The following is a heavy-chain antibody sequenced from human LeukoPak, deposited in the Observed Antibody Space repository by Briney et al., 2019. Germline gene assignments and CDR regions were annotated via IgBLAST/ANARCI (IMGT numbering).Heavy chain of an antibody. V-gene: IGHV4-38-2*02. Sequence: SETLSLTCTVSGYSITSGYYWGWVRQPPGKGLEWIGSIYHSGTTYYNPSLKSRVTISVDTSKNQFSLKLSSVTAADTAVYYCARAAVAGTYYYYYYMDVWGKGTTVTISS. D-gene: IGHD6-19*01. CDR2: IYHSGTT. CDR1: GYSITSGYY. J-gene: IGHJ6*03. CDR3: ARAAVAGTYYYYYYMDV.